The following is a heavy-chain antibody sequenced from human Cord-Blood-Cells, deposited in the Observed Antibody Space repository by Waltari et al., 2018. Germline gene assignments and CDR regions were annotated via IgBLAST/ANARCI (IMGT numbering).Heavy chain of an antibody. CDR2: INHSGST. V-gene: IGHV4-34*01. J-gene: IGHJ4*02. CDR3: ARGGNVVVPAAIEEIDY. CDR1: GGSFSGYY. D-gene: IGHD2-2*01. Sequence: QVQLQQWGAGLLKPSETLSLTCAVYGGSFSGYYWRWIRQPPGKGLEWIGEINHSGSTNYNPSLKIRVTISVDTSKNQFSLKLSSVTAADTAVYYCARGGNVVVPAAIEEIDYWGQGTLVTVSS.